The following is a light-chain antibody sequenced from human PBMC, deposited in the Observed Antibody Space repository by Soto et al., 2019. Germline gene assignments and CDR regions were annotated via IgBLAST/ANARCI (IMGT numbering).Light chain of an antibody. V-gene: IGLV2-23*03. CDR1: SSDVGSYNL. J-gene: IGLJ3*02. Sequence: QSALTQPASVSGSPGQSITISCTGTSSDVGSYNLVSWYQQHPGKAPKLMIYEGSKRPSGVSNRFSGSKSGNMASLTISGLQAEDEADYYCCSYAGSNTFVFGGGTQLTVL. CDR2: EGS. CDR3: CSYAGSNTFV.